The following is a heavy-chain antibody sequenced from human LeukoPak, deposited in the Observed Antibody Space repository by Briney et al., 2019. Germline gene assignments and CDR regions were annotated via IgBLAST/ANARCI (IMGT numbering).Heavy chain of an antibody. CDR3: AKEPIAVAGTFDY. CDR1: GFTFSSYA. Sequence: GGSLRLSCAASGFTFSSYAMSWVRQDPGRGLEWVSAISGSGGYTWYADSMKGRFTISRDNSKNTLYLQMNSLRAEDTAVYYCAKEPIAVAGTFDYWGQGTLVAVSS. D-gene: IGHD6-19*01. V-gene: IGHV3-23*01. CDR2: ISGSGGYT. J-gene: IGHJ4*02.